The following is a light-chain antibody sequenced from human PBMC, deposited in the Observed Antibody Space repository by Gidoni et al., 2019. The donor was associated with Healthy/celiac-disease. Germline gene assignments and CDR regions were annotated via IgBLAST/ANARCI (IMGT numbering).Light chain of an antibody. CDR2: DVS. Sequence: QSALTQPASVSGSPGQSITISCTGTSSDVGGYNYVSWYQQHPSKAPKLMIYDVSKRPSGVSNRFSGSKSGNTASLTISGLQAEDEADYYCSSYTSSSTPEVVFGGGTKLTVL. J-gene: IGLJ2*01. CDR3: SSYTSSSTPEVV. CDR1: SSDVGGYNY. V-gene: IGLV2-14*01.